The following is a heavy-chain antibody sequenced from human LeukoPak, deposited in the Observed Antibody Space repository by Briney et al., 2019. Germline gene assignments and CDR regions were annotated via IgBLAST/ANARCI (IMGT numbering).Heavy chain of an antibody. CDR3: ARQARSLEARIPYFDY. D-gene: IGHD3-3*01. J-gene: IGHJ4*02. CDR1: GFTLSSYE. CDR2: ISSGGETI. V-gene: IGHV3-48*03. Sequence: GGSLRVSCAASGFTLSSYEMNWVRQAPGKGLEWVSYISSGGETIYYADSVRGRFTISRDNAKNSLYLQMNSLRAEDTAVYYCARQARSLEARIPYFDYWGQGTLVTVSS.